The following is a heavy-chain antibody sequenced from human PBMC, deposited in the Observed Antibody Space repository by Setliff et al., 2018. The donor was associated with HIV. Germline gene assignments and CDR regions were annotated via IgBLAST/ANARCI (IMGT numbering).Heavy chain of an antibody. V-gene: IGHV4-39*01. J-gene: IGHJ5*02. CDR1: GGSISDNKYY. D-gene: IGHD3-22*01. CDR2: IYHSGKT. CDR3: ASRVYYYDESAILREEGFVP. Sequence: SETLSLTCSVSGGSISDNKYYWSWIRQPPGKGLEWTGSIYHSGKTYYNPSLKRRLTISVDTSKNEFSLKLTSVTAADTAVYYCASRVYYYDESAILREEGFVPWGQGTLVTVSS.